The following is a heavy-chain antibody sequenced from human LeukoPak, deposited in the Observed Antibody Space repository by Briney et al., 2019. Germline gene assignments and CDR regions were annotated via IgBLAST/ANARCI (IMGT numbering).Heavy chain of an antibody. CDR1: GYTFTSYG. J-gene: IGHJ4*02. CDR2: ISAYNGNT. V-gene: IGHV1-18*01. D-gene: IGHD6-19*01. CDR3: ARDSLAVAGAYYDY. Sequence: ASVKVSCKASGYTFTSYGISWVRQAPGQGLEWMGWISAYNGNTNYAQELQGRVTMTTDTSTSTAYMELRSLRSDDTAVYYCARDSLAVAGAYYDYWGQGTLVTVSS.